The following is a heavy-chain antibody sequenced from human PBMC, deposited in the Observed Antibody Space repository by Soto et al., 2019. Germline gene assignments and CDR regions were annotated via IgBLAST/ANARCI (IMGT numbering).Heavy chain of an antibody. CDR2: FDPEDGET. V-gene: IGHV1-24*01. CDR3: ATRLLWFGEEARYYYYGMDV. D-gene: IGHD3-10*01. CDR1: GYTLTELS. J-gene: IGHJ6*02. Sequence: GASVKVSCKVSGYTLTELSMHWVRQAPGKGLEWMGGFDPEDGETIYAQKFQGRVTMTEDTSTDTAYMELSSLRSEDTAVYYCATRLLWFGEEARYYYYGMDVWGQGTTVTVSS.